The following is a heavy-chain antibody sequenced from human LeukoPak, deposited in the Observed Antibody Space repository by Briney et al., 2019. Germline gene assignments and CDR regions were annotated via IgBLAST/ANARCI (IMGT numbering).Heavy chain of an antibody. CDR2: IKQDSSAK. Sequence: PGGSLRLSCAASGFTFRTLDFNWVRQAPGKGLEWVANIKQDSSAKYYVDSVKGRFTISRDNTKNSLFLQMNSLRADDTAVYYCARDDYVLGSCYYGMNVWGQGTTVTVSS. D-gene: IGHD3-10*01. CDR1: GFTFRTLD. V-gene: IGHV3-7*01. CDR3: ARDDYVLGSCYYGMNV. J-gene: IGHJ6*02.